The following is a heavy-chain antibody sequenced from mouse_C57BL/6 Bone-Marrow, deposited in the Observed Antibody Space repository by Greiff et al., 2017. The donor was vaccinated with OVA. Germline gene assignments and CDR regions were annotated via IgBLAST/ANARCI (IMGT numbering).Heavy chain of an antibody. CDR3: ARWGLLYPYWYFDV. D-gene: IGHD2-12*01. CDR1: GYAFSSYW. J-gene: IGHJ1*03. V-gene: IGHV1-80*01. Sequence: VQLQQSGAELVKPGASVKISCKASGYAFSSYWMNWVKRRPGKGLEWIGQIYPGDGDTNYNGKFKGKATLTADKSSSTAYMQLSSLTSEDSAVYFCARWGLLYPYWYFDVWGTGTTVTVSS. CDR2: IYPGDGDT.